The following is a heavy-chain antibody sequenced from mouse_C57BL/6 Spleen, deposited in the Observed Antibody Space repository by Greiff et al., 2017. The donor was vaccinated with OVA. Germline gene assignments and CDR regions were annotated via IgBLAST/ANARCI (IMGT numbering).Heavy chain of an antibody. Sequence: EVQLVESGGGLVQPKGSLKLSCAASGFSFNTYAMNWVRRAPGKGLEWVARIRSKSNNYATYYADSVKDRFTISRDDSESMLYLQMNNLKTEDTAMYYCVREYYYGLHYFDYWGQGTTLTVSS. CDR1: GFSFNTYA. CDR3: VREYYYGLHYFDY. V-gene: IGHV10-1*01. D-gene: IGHD1-1*01. J-gene: IGHJ2*01. CDR2: IRSKSNNYAT.